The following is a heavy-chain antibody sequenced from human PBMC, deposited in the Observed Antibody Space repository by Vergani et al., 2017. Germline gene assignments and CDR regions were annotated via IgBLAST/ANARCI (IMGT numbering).Heavy chain of an antibody. CDR1: GFTFTSSA. CDR3: AAERAAGPYCYYYYGMDV. D-gene: IGHD6-13*01. V-gene: IGHV1-58*01. Sequence: QMQLVQSGPEVKKPGTSVKVSCKASGFTFTSSAVQWVRQARGQRLEWIGWIVVGSGNTNYAQTFQERVTITRDMSTITAYMELSSLRSEDTAVYYCAAERAAGPYCYYYYGMDVWGQGTTVTVSS. J-gene: IGHJ6*02. CDR2: IVVGSGNT.